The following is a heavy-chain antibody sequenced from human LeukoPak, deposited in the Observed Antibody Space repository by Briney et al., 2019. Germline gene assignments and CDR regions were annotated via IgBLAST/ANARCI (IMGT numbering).Heavy chain of an antibody. CDR3: AGGWLQKIDY. Sequence: KPSETLSLTCAVYGGSFSGYYWSWIRQPPGKGLEWIGEINHSGSTNYNPSLKSRVTISVDTSKNQFSLKLSSVTAADTAVYYCAGGWLQKIDYWGQGTLVTVSS. V-gene: IGHV4-34*01. CDR2: INHSGST. D-gene: IGHD5-12*01. CDR1: GGSFSGYY. J-gene: IGHJ4*02.